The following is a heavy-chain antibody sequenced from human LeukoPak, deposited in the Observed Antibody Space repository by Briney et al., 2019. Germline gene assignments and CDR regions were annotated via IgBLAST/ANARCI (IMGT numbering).Heavy chain of an antibody. CDR1: GFTFSSYW. CDR2: IKQDGSET. Sequence: GGSLRLSCAASGFTFSSYWMSWVRQAPGKGLEWVANIKQDGSETYYGDSVKGRFTISRDNAKNSLYLQMNSLRAEDTALYYCAKASRGGPSKFFQHWGQGTLVTVSS. J-gene: IGHJ1*01. D-gene: IGHD3-10*01. CDR3: AKASRGGPSKFFQH. V-gene: IGHV3-7*03.